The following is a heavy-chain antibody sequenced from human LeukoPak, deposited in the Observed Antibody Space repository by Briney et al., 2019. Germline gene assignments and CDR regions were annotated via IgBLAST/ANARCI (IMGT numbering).Heavy chain of an antibody. J-gene: IGHJ4*02. D-gene: IGHD3-10*02. CDR1: GFTFSNYG. Sequence: PGGSLRLSCAASGFTFSNYGMNWVRQAPGKGLEWVSYMRSGTTSIFYADSVKGRFTKSLNNAKSSLYLQMNSLRDEDTAVYYCARDVPDYWGQGTLVTVS. CDR3: ARDVPDY. V-gene: IGHV3-48*02. CDR2: MRSGTTSI.